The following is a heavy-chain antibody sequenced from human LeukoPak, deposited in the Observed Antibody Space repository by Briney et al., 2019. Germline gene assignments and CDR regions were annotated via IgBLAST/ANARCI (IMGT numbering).Heavy chain of an antibody. CDR3: ARHVTMIGRTGWFDP. J-gene: IGHJ5*02. CDR2: IYYSGST. V-gene: IGHV4-39*01. Sequence: LRLSCAASGFTFSSYEMHWIRQPPGKGLEWIGNIYYSGSTYYNPSLKSRVTISVDTSKNQFSLKLSSVTAADTAVYYCARHVTMIGRTGWFDPWGQGTLVTVSS. D-gene: IGHD3-22*01. CDR1: GFTFSSYE.